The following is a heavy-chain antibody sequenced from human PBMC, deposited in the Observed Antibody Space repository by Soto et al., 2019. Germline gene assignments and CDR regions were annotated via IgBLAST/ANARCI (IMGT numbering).Heavy chain of an antibody. Sequence: GESLKISCKGSGYSFTSYWIGWVRQMPGNGLEWMGIIYPGDSDPRYSPSFQGQVTISADKSISTAYLPWSSLKASDTAMYYCARHPVLRYFDWSFYGMDVWGQGTTVTVSS. V-gene: IGHV5-51*01. D-gene: IGHD3-9*01. CDR1: GYSFTSYW. J-gene: IGHJ6*02. CDR3: ARHPVLRYFDWSFYGMDV. CDR2: IYPGDSDP.